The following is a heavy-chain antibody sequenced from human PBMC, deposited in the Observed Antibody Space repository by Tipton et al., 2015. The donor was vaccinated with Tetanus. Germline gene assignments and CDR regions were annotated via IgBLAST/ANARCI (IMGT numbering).Heavy chain of an antibody. V-gene: IGHV3-33*01. D-gene: IGHD6-19*01. CDR2: IWYDGSNK. J-gene: IGHJ6*02. CDR3: ARDWAPIAVAGIRYYYYYYGMDV. Sequence: SGFTFSSYGMHWVRQAPGKGLEWVAVIWYDGSNKYYADSVKGRFTISRDNSKNTLYLQMNSLRAEDTAVYYRARDWAPIAVAGIRYYYYYYGMDVWGQGTTVTVSS. CDR1: GFTFSSYG.